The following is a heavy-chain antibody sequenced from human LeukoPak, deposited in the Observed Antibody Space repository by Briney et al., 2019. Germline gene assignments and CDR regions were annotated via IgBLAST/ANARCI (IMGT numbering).Heavy chain of an antibody. CDR1: GFTFSSYA. CDR2: ISGSGGST. V-gene: IGHV3-23*01. CDR3: AKCSFLEWLATNWFDP. Sequence: TGGSLRLSCAASGFTFSSYAMSWVRQAPGKGLEWVSAISGSGGSTYYADSVKGRFTISRDNSKNTLYLQMNSLRAEDTAVYYCAKCSFLEWLATNWFDPWGQGTLVTVSS. D-gene: IGHD3-3*01. J-gene: IGHJ5*02.